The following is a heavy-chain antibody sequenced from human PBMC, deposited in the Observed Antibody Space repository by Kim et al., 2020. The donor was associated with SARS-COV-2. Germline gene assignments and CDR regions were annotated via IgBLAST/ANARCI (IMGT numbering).Heavy chain of an antibody. CDR3: ARRILLWFGEGEGYFDY. D-gene: IGHD3-10*01. Sequence: FQGQVTISADKSISTAYLQWSSLKASDTAMYYCARRILLWFGEGEGYFDYWGQGTLVTVSS. V-gene: IGHV5-51*01. J-gene: IGHJ4*02.